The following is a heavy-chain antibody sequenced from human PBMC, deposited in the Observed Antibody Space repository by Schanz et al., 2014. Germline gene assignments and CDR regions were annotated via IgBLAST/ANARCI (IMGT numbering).Heavy chain of an antibody. D-gene: IGHD1-1*01. CDR3: ARDRRNADLDY. CDR1: GFTFSSHS. V-gene: IGHV3-48*01. Sequence: EAQLVESGGGLVQPGGSLRLSCAASGFTFSSHSFNWVRQAPGKGLEWISYITYNGGTIYYADSVKGRFTISRDNAKNSLYLEMNSLRAEDTALYYCARDRRNADLDYWGQGTLVTVSS. J-gene: IGHJ4*02. CDR2: ITYNGGTI.